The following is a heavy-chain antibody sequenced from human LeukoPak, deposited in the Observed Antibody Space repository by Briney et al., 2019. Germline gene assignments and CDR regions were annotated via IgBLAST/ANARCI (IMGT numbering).Heavy chain of an antibody. D-gene: IGHD3-10*01. CDR2: ISSSSSTI. Sequence: GRSLRLSCAASGFTFSSYSMNWVRQAPGKGLEWVSYISSSSSTIYYADSVKGRFTISRDNSKNTLYLQMNSLRAEDTAVYYCAKDAQLWFGELSWFDPWGQGTLVTVSS. J-gene: IGHJ5*02. V-gene: IGHV3-48*01. CDR1: GFTFSSYS. CDR3: AKDAQLWFGELSWFDP.